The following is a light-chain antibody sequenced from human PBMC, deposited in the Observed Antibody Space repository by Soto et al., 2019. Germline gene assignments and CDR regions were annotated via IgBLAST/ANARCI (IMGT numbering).Light chain of an antibody. CDR1: SSDVGGFNY. CDR3: NSYTISSTYV. CDR2: DVT. J-gene: IGLJ1*01. Sequence: QSALTQPASVSGSPGQSITISCTGTSSDVGGFNYVSWYQQHPGKAPKLMIYDVTNRPSGVSYRCSGSKSGNTASLTISGFQAEDEADYYCNSYTISSTYVFGTGTKLTVL. V-gene: IGLV2-14*03.